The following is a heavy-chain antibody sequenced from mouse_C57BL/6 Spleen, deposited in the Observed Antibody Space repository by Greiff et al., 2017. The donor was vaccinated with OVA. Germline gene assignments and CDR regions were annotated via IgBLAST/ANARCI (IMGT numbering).Heavy chain of an antibody. Sequence: QVQLQQSGAELMKPGASVKLSCKATGYTFTSYWIEWVKQRPGHGLEWIGEILPGSGSTNYHEKFKGKATFTADTSSNTAYMQRSSLTTEDAAIDYCARILLRLYYYAMDDWGQGTSVTVSS. CDR1: GYTFTSYW. CDR3: ARILLRLYYYAMDD. CDR2: ILPGSGST. D-gene: IGHD1-1*01. V-gene: IGHV1-9*01. J-gene: IGHJ4*01.